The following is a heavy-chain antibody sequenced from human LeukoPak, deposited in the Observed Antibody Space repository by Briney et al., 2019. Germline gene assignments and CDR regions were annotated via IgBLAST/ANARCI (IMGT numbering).Heavy chain of an antibody. Sequence: GASVKVSCKACGYTFTSYYMHWVRQAPGQGLEWMGIINPSGGSTSYAQKFQGRVTMTRDTSTSTVYMELSSLRSEDTAVYYCARGPAVVAAPPPVPLVYWGQGTLVTVSS. J-gene: IGHJ4*02. CDR2: INPSGGST. V-gene: IGHV1-46*01. CDR3: ARGPAVVAAPPPVPLVY. CDR1: GYTFTSYY. D-gene: IGHD2-15*01.